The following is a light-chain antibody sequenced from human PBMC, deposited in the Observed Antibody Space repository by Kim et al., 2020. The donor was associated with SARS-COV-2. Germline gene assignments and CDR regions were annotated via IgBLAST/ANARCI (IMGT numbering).Light chain of an antibody. CDR1: QSVSSW. Sequence: DIQMTQSPSTLSASVGDRVTITCRASQSVSSWLAWYQQKPGKAPKLLIYKASSLESGVPSRFSGSGSGTEFTLTISSLQPDDFATYYCQQYNSYLLTFGGGTKVDIK. CDR3: QQYNSYLLT. CDR2: KAS. V-gene: IGKV1-5*03. J-gene: IGKJ4*01.